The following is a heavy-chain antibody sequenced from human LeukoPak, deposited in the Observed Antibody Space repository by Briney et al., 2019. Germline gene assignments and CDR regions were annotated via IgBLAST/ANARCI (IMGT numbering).Heavy chain of an antibody. V-gene: IGHV3-23*01. CDR2: ITTGDGNT. Sequence: GGSLRLSCAASGFTFSSYAFNWVRQAPGKGLKWVSTITTGDGNTYYADSVKGRFTVSRDDSKNTLYLQMNSLRAEDTAVYYCAKDGGLWVSAHWGDSWGRGTLVTVSS. D-gene: IGHD7-27*01. CDR1: GFTFSSYA. CDR3: AKDGGLWVSAHWGDS. J-gene: IGHJ4*02.